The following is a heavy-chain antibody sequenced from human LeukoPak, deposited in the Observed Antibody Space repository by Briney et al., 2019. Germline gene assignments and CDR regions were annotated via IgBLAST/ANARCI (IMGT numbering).Heavy chain of an antibody. V-gene: IGHV3-21*01. CDR3: AELGITMIGGV. D-gene: IGHD3-10*02. CDR2: ISSRSSYI. CDR1: GFTFSTYT. J-gene: IGHJ6*04. Sequence: GGSLRLSCAASGFTFSTYTMNWVRQAPGKGLEWVSSISSRSSYIYYADSVKGRFTISRDNAKNSLYLQMNSLRAEDTAVYYCAELGITMIGGVWGKGTTVTISS.